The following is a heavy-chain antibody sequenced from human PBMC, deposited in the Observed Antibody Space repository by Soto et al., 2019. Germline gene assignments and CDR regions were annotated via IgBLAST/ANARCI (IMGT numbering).Heavy chain of an antibody. CDR2: IYYSGSN. D-gene: IGHD6-19*01. J-gene: IGHJ2*01. CDR1: GGSISSGGYY. Sequence: QVQLQESGPGLVKPSQTLSLTCTVSGGSISSGGYYWSWIRQHPGKGLEWIGYIYYSGSNYYNPSLTSRVTISVETSKNRFSLRLSSVTAADTAVYYCARRYSSGWYPSTWYFDLWGRGTLVTVSS. CDR3: ARRYSSGWYPSTWYFDL. V-gene: IGHV4-31*03.